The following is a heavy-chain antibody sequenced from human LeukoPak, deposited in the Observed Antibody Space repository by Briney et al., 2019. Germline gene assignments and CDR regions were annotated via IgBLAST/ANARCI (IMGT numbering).Heavy chain of an antibody. CDR1: GGSISSYY. J-gene: IGHJ4*02. CDR3: ASYSSNSFGYW. D-gene: IGHD6-19*01. CDR2: IYDSGSP. V-gene: IGHV4-59*08. Sequence: PSETLSLTFSVSGGSISSYYWSWIRQPPGKGQEWIGYIYDSGSPNYNPSLKSRVTISVDTSKSQFSLRLTSVTAADTAVYYCASYSSNSFGYWWGQGALVTVSS.